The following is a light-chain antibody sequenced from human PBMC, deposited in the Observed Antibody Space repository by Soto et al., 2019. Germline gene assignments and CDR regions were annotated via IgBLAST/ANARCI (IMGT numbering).Light chain of an antibody. V-gene: IGLV1-51*01. Sequence: HSVLTQPPSVSAAPGQKVTISCSGSSSNIGVNSVSWYQQLPGTAPKLLIYDDNKRPSGIPDRFSGSKSGTSATLGITGFQTGDEADYYCGSWDSSLSAYVFGTGTKV. CDR2: DDN. J-gene: IGLJ1*01. CDR1: SSNIGVNS. CDR3: GSWDSSLSAYV.